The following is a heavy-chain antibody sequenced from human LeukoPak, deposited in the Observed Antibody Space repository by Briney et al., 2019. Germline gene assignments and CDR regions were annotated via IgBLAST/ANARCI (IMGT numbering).Heavy chain of an antibody. CDR3: ARVSAGYCTNGVCYTARSHFDY. CDR2: INHRGST. J-gene: IGHJ4*02. Sequence: SETLSLTCAVYGGSFSGYYWSWIRQPPGKGLEWIGEINHRGSTNYNPSLKSRVTISVDTSKNQFSLKLSSVTAADTAVYYCARVSAGYCTNGVCYTARSHFDYWGQGTLVTVSS. V-gene: IGHV4-34*01. CDR1: GGSFSGYY. D-gene: IGHD2-8*01.